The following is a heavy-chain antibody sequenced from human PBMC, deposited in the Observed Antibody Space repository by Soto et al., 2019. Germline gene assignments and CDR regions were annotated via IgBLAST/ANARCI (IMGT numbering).Heavy chain of an antibody. Sequence: PSETLSLNWAVYGRYFSGYYWSWIRQPPGKGLEWIGEINHSGSTNYNPSLKSRVTISVGTSKNQFSLKLSSVTAADTAVYYCARVSGIYYYGMDVWGQGTTVTVSS. V-gene: IGHV4-34*01. CDR3: ARVSGIYYYGMDV. CDR1: GRYFSGYY. D-gene: IGHD1-26*01. CDR2: INHSGST. J-gene: IGHJ6*02.